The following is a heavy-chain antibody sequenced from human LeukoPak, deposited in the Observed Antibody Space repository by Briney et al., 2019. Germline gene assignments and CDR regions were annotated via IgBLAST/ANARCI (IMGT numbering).Heavy chain of an antibody. CDR1: GGSISAYY. V-gene: IGHV4-59*08. CDR2: IFYSGST. J-gene: IGHJ6*02. Sequence: SETLSLTCTVSGGSISAYYWSWIRQPPGKGLEWIAFIFYSGSTNYNPPLKSRVSISLDTSKNQISLKLSSVTAADTAVYYCARHLYCSGGSCYSGHYYYGMDVWGQGTTVTVSS. D-gene: IGHD2-15*01. CDR3: ARHLYCSGGSCYSGHYYYGMDV.